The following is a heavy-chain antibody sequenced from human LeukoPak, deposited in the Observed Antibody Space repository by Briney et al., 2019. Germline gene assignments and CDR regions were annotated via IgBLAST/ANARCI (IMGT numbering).Heavy chain of an antibody. CDR3: AKDSVAGTIPRYYFDY. V-gene: IGHV3-23*01. CDR2: ISGSGGST. Sequence: PGRSLRLSCAASGFSVSNNYMSWVRQAPGKGLEWVSAISGSGGSTYYADSVKGRFTISRDNSKNTLYLQMNSLRAEDTAVYYCAKDSVAGTIPRYYFDYWGQGTLVTVSS. J-gene: IGHJ4*02. D-gene: IGHD6-19*01. CDR1: GFSVSNNY.